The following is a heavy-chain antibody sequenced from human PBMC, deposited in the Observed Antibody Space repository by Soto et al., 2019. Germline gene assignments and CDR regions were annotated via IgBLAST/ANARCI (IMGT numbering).Heavy chain of an antibody. CDR2: VYYTGTT. D-gene: IGHD5-18*01. CDR1: GDSVSNTNYF. J-gene: IGHJ4*02. CDR3: ARGGIMWTQYFVAY. V-gene: IGHV4-61*01. Sequence: QVRLQESGPRLVKPSETLSLTCTVSGDSVSNTNYFLSWLRQPPGKGLEWIGYVYYTGTTDYNPSVECSVTMPIAPSNKQFSMKVNCVTAADTAVYLCARGGIMWTQYFVAYWDKGATVTVSS.